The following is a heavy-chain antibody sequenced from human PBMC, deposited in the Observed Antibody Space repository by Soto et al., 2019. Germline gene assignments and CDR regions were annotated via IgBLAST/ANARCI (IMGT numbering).Heavy chain of an antibody. CDR2: FYRGGST. Sequence: EVQLVETGGGLIQPGGSLRLSCEGSGFSVSDSSMSWVRQAPGKGLEWVSVFYRGGSTDYADSVKGRGTVSRDTFKNTLCLQMDSLTVEGTAVYYCARDLGGNDLLNTYYYGMDVWGQGTTVIFS. CDR1: GFSVSDSS. D-gene: IGHD1-1*01. J-gene: IGHJ6*02. V-gene: IGHV3-53*02. CDR3: ARDLGGNDLLNTYYYGMDV.